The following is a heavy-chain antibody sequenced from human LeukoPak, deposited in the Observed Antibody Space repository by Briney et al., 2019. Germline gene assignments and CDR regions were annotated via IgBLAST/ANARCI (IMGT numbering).Heavy chain of an antibody. D-gene: IGHD1-26*01. CDR2: LDYSGST. V-gene: IGHV4-31*03. J-gene: IGHJ3*02. CDR1: GGSVRSGGYY. CDR3: ATQRDSYYNDAFDM. Sequence: SETLSLTCTVSGGSVRSGGYYWNWIRKHPGKGLEWIGYLDYSGSTNYNPSLKSRISISTDTSKNQISLKLTSLTAADTAEYYCATQRDSYYNDAFDMWGQGTLVIVSS.